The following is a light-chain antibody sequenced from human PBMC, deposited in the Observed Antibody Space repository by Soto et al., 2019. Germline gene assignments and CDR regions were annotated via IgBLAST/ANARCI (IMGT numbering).Light chain of an antibody. J-gene: IGKJ5*01. Sequence: DIQMTQSPSSLSASVGDRVTITCRASQSISSYLNWYQQKPGKAPKLLLYAASSLQSGVPSRFSGSGSGTDLTLTITSLQHEDFATCYCHQTYSTRITFCQAKRLEIK. V-gene: IGKV1-39*01. CDR1: QSISSY. CDR2: AAS. CDR3: HQTYSTRIT.